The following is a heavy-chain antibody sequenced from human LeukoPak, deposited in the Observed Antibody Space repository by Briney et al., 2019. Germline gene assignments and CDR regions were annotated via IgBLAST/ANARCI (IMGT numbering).Heavy chain of an antibody. V-gene: IGHV3-30*18. Sequence: GGSLRLSCAASGFTFSSYWMSWVRQAPGKGLEWVAVISYDGSNKYYADSVKGRFTISRDNSKNTLYLQMNSLRAEDTAVYYCAKGGVVTAPLDYWGQGTLVTVSS. CDR1: GFTFSSYW. D-gene: IGHD2-21*02. CDR3: AKGGVVTAPLDY. CDR2: ISYDGSNK. J-gene: IGHJ4*02.